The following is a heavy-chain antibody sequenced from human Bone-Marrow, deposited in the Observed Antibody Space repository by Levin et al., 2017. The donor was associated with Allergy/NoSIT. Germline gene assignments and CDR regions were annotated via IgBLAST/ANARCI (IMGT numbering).Heavy chain of an antibody. V-gene: IGHV4-59*01. CDR1: GGSISSYY. CDR2: IYYSGST. CDR3: ARVHLTYYDFWSGYAVSYYDY. J-gene: IGHJ4*02. D-gene: IGHD3-3*01. Sequence: SETLSLTCTVSGGSISSYYWSWIRQPPGKGLEWIGYIYYSGSTNYNPSLKSRVTISVDTSKNQFSLKLSSVTAADTAVYYCARVHLTYYDFWSGYAVSYYDYWGQGTLVTVSS.